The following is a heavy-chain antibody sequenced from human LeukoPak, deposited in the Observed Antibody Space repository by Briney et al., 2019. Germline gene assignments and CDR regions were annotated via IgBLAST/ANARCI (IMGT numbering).Heavy chain of an antibody. CDR3: ARDQRGYSYGYVPLFDY. D-gene: IGHD5-18*01. CDR2: INHSGST. Sequence: SETLSLTCAVYGGSFSGYYWSWIRQPPGKGLEWIGEINHSGSTNYNPSLKSRVTISVDTSKNQFSLKLSSVTAADTAVYYCARDQRGYSYGYVPLFDYWGQGTLVTVSS. J-gene: IGHJ4*02. CDR1: GGSFSGYY. V-gene: IGHV4-34*01.